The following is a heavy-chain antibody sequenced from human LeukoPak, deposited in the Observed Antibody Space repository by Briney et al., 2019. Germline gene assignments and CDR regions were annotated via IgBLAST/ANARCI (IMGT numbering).Heavy chain of an antibody. J-gene: IGHJ3*02. Sequence: GGSLRLSCAASGFTFSSYEMNWVRQAPGKGLEWVSYISSSGSTIYYADSVKGRFTISRDNAKNSLYLQMNSLRAEDTAVYYCARVEVPAAKLSPNYAFDIWGQGTMVTVSS. V-gene: IGHV3-48*03. CDR1: GFTFSSYE. D-gene: IGHD2-2*01. CDR3: ARVEVPAAKLSPNYAFDI. CDR2: ISSSGSTI.